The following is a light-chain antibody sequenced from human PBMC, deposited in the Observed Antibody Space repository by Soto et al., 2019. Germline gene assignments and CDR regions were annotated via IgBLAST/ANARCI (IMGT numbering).Light chain of an antibody. V-gene: IGKV3-11*01. CDR3: QQREQWPT. J-gene: IGKJ4*01. CDR2: DTS. Sequence: EIVLTQSPATVSLSPGERATLSCRASQSVRSYLAWYQQKPGQAPRLLIYDTSNRAAGIPARFSGSGSGTDFALTISSLEPEDFAVYYCQQREQWPTFGGGTKVDSK. CDR1: QSVRSY.